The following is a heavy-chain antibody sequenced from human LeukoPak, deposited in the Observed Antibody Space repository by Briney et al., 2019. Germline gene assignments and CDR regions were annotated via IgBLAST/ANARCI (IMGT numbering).Heavy chain of an antibody. D-gene: IGHD5-24*01. CDR2: ISYDGSNK. V-gene: IGHV3-30*07. Sequence: GRSLRLSCAASGFTFSSYAMHWVRQAPGKGLEWVAVISYDGSNKYYADSVKGRFTISRDNAKNTLYLQMTSLRAEDTAIYYCVRDGDVYNFDHWGQGTLVTVSS. CDR1: GFTFSSYA. J-gene: IGHJ4*02. CDR3: VRDGDVYNFDH.